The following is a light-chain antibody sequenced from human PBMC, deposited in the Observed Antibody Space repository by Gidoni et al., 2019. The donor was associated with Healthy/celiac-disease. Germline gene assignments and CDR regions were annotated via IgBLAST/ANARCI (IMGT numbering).Light chain of an antibody. CDR2: AAS. J-gene: IGKJ3*01. Sequence: DIQMNQSPSSLSASVGDRVNITCRASQSISNYLNWYQQKPGKAPKLLIFAASILQSGVPSRFSCSGSGTDFTLTISSLQPEDFATYYCQQSYTTPRGFTFGPGTKVDV. V-gene: IGKV1-39*01. CDR3: QQSYTTPRGFT. CDR1: QSISNY.